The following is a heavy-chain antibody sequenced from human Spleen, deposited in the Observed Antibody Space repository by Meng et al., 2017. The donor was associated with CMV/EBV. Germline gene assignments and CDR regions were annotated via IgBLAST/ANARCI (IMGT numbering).Heavy chain of an antibody. D-gene: IGHD4-11*01. CDR2: IYYSGST. V-gene: IGHV4-59*08. CDR1: GGSISSYY. J-gene: IGHJ6*02. CDR3: ARAPTVTDGMDV. Sequence: SETLSLTCTVSGGSISSYYWSWIRQPPGKGLEWIGYIYYSGSTNYNPSLKSRVTISVDTSKNQFSLKLSSVTAADTAVYYCARAPTVTDGMDVWGQGTTVTVSS.